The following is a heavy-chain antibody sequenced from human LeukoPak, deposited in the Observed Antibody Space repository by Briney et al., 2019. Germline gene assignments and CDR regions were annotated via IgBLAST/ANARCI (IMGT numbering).Heavy chain of an antibody. V-gene: IGHV3-21*01. J-gene: IGHJ1*01. CDR2: ISSSSSYI. CDR3: ARDRQQLAAEYFQH. CDR1: GFTFSSYS. D-gene: IGHD6-13*01. Sequence: GGSLRLSCAASGFTFSSYSMNWVRQAPGKGLEWVSSISSSSSYIYYADSVKGRFTISRDNSKNTLYLQMNSLRAEDTAVYYCARDRQQLAAEYFQHWGQGTLVTVSS.